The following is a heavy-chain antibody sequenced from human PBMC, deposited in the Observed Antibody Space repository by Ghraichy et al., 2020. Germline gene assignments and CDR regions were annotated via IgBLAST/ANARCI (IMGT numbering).Heavy chain of an antibody. CDR3: ARDGSQGYYYGMDV. D-gene: IGHD3-10*01. V-gene: IGHV3-20*04. CDR2: ISWNGGST. Sequence: SCAASGFTFDNYGMSWVRQAPGKGLEWVSDISWNGGSTGYADSVKGRFTISRDSAKNTLSLQMNSLTAEDTALYFCARDGSQGYYYGMDVWGQGTTVIVSS. J-gene: IGHJ6*02. CDR1: GFTFDNYG.